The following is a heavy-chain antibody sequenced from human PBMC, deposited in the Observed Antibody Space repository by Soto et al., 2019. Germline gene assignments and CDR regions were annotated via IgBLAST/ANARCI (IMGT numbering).Heavy chain of an antibody. CDR3: ITISRLSRVDC. CDR2: IKSKTDGGTT. V-gene: IGHV3-15*01. D-gene: IGHD3-16*01. Sequence: PGGSLRLSCAASGFSFSNAWMNWVRQAPGKGLEWVGRIKSKTDGGTTDYAAPVNGRFSISRDDLRNTLYLQMNSLKNEDTAVYYCITISRLSRVDCWGQGTVVTVSS. CDR1: GFSFSNAW. J-gene: IGHJ4*02.